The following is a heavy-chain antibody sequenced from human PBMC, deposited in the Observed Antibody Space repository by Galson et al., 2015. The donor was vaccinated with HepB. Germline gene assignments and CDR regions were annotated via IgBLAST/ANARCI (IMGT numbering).Heavy chain of an antibody. V-gene: IGHV3-30*18. CDR3: AKDDSRTNMDV. Sequence: SLRLSCAASGFSFSSYAMHWVRQPPGKGLEWVAHILYDGETKYYGDSVRGRFTISRDNSMLYLQMNSLRSEDTAVYFCAKDDSRTNMDVWGRGTTVIVSS. CDR2: ILYDGETK. J-gene: IGHJ6*03. CDR1: GFSFSSYA.